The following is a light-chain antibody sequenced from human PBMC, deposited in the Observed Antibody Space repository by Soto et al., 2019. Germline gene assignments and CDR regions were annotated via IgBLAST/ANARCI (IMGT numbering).Light chain of an antibody. J-gene: IGKJ4*01. Sequence: IVLTQSPGTLSLSPGERATLSCRASQSISSYLAWYQQKSGQAPRLLIYDASSRATGIPARFSGSGSGTDFTLTISSLEPEDFAVYYCQQRSNWPRTFGGGTKVEIK. CDR2: DAS. V-gene: IGKV3-11*01. CDR1: QSISSY. CDR3: QQRSNWPRT.